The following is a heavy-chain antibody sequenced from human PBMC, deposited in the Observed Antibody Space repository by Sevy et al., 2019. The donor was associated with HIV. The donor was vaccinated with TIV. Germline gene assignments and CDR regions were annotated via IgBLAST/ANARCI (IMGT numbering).Heavy chain of an antibody. CDR2: ISSSGSTI. V-gene: IGHV3-48*03. J-gene: IGHJ6*02. CDR1: GFTFSSYE. Sequence: GGSLRLSCAASGFTFSSYEMNWVRQAPGKGLEWVSYISSSGSTIYYADSVKGRFSISRDNAKNSLYLQMNSLRAEDTAVYYCAREKGHFGVVTDYYYCGMDVWGQGTTVTVSS. CDR3: AREKGHFGVVTDYYYCGMDV. D-gene: IGHD3-3*01.